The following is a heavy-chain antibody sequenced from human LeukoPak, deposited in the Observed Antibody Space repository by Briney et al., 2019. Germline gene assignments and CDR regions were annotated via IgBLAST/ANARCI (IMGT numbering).Heavy chain of an antibody. CDR3: ARSTPSIAESSAFDI. V-gene: IGHV5-51*01. J-gene: IGHJ3*02. CDR1: AYSFTSYC. D-gene: IGHD6-6*01. CDR2: IYPGDSDT. Sequence: GESLKISCKGSAYSFTSYCIGCVRQMPGKGLEWVGIIYPGDSDTRYSPSFQGQVTISDDKSISTAYLQWSSLKAWDTAMYYCARSTPSIAESSAFDIWGQGTMVTVPS.